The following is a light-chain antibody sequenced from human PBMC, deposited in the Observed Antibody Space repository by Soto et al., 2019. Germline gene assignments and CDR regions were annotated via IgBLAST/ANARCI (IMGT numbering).Light chain of an antibody. CDR1: QNISRS. V-gene: IGKV3-15*01. CDR2: GAS. CDR3: QQYAYWWA. J-gene: IGKJ1*01. Sequence: EIVMTQSPVTLSVSPGERSTLSCRASQNISRSLAWYQQTPGHAPRLLINGASTRATGIPTRLSGSGSGTEFTLTISSLQSEDFAVYYCQQYAYWWAFGQGTKVDIK.